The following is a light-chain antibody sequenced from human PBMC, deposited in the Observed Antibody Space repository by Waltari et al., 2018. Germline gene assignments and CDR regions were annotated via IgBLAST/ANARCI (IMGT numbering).Light chain of an antibody. CDR1: QSVSSSY. CDR3: QQYGSSPPDT. V-gene: IGKV3-20*01. J-gene: IGKJ2*01. Sequence: EIVLTQSPGTLSLSPGERATLSFRASQSVSSSYLAWYQQKPGQAPRPLIYGASSRATGIPDRFSGSGSGTDFTLTISRLEPEDFAVYYCQQYGSSPPDTFGQGTKLDIK. CDR2: GAS.